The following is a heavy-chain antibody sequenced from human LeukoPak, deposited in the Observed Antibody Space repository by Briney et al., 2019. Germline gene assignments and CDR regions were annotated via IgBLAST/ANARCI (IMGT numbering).Heavy chain of an antibody. V-gene: IGHV1-46*01. J-gene: IGHJ3*02. Sequence: ASVKVSCKASGYTFTGYYMHWVRQAPRQGLEWMGIINPSGGSTSYAQKFQGRVTMTRDTSTSTVYMELSSLRSEDTAVYYCARDRNGGSYWSPRMIAFDIWGQGTMVTVSS. CDR2: INPSGGST. CDR1: GYTFTGYY. CDR3: ARDRNGGSYWSPRMIAFDI. D-gene: IGHD1-26*01.